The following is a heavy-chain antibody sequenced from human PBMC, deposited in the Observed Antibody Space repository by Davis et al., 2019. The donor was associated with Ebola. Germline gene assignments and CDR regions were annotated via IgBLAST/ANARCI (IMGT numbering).Heavy chain of an antibody. Sequence: PGGSLRLSCAASGFTFSSYSMSWVRQAPGKGLEWVSVIYSGGSTYYADSVKGRFTISRDNSKNTLYLQMNSLRAEDTAVYYCARDYGDYYYGMDVWGQGTTVTVSS. CDR3: ARDYGDYYYGMDV. CDR2: IYSGGST. CDR1: GFTFSSYS. J-gene: IGHJ6*02. D-gene: IGHD4-17*01. V-gene: IGHV3-53*01.